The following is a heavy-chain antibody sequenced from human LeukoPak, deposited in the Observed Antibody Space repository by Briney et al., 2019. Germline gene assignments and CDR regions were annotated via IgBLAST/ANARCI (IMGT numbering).Heavy chain of an antibody. D-gene: IGHD6-13*01. CDR1: GFTFSSYS. J-gene: IGHJ4*02. Sequence: PGGSLRLSCAASGFTFSSYSMNWVRQAPGKGLEWVSSISSSSSYIYYADSVRGRFTISRDNAKNSLYLQMNSQRAEDTAVYYCARDHLAAAGRVFDYWGQGTLVTVSS. CDR2: ISSSSSYI. V-gene: IGHV3-21*01. CDR3: ARDHLAAAGRVFDY.